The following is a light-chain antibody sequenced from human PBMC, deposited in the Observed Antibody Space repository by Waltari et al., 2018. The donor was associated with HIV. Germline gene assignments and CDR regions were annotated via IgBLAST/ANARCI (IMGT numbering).Light chain of an antibody. CDR2: EDT. CDR1: ALPKQY. CDR3: QSSDRTGNMWV. Sequence: SYELTQPPSQSVSPGQTARITCPGDALPKQYVYWFQQKTGQATVVLVCEDTKGPSGIPECFTVSMSGTATTLTVSGVQAEDGADYYCQSSDRTGNMWVFGGGTKLTVL. V-gene: IGLV3-25*03. J-gene: IGLJ3*02.